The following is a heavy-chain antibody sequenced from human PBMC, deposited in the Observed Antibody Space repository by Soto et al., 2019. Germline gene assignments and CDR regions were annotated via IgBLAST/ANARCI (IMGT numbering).Heavy chain of an antibody. J-gene: IGHJ3*02. V-gene: IGHV3-21*01. CDR1: GFTFSSYS. D-gene: IGHD5-18*01. Sequence: PGGSLRLSCAASGFTFSSYSMNWVRQAPGKGLEWVSSISSSSSYIYYADSVKGRFTISRDNAKNSLYLQMNSLRAEDTAVYCCAIRGYSYGYNAFDIWGQGTMVTVSS. CDR2: ISSSSSYI. CDR3: AIRGYSYGYNAFDI.